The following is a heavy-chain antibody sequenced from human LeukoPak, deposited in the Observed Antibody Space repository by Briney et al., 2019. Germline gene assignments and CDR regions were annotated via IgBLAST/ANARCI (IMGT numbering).Heavy chain of an antibody. D-gene: IGHD2-15*01. CDR3: ARHCSGGSCYDY. Sequence: SETLSLTCTVSGGSISSTSYYWGWIRQPPGKGLEWIGSINYSGSTYYNPSLKSRVTISVDTSKNQFSLRLSSVTAADTAVYFRARHCSGGSCYDYWGQGTLVTVSS. J-gene: IGHJ4*02. V-gene: IGHV4-39*01. CDR2: INYSGST. CDR1: GGSISSTSYY.